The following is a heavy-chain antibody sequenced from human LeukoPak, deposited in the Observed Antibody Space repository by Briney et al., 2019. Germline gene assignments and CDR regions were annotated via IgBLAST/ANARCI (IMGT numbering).Heavy chain of an antibody. J-gene: IGHJ4*02. CDR1: GFTFSSYA. CDR2: ISASGHAT. CDR3: AKWPEGATPKFHH. Sequence: GGSLRLSCAASGFTFSSYAMSWVRHAPGKGLEAPGKGLEWVSTISASGHATYYPDSVRGRFTISRDNSKSTLHLQMDSLRAEDSALYYCAKWPEGATPKFHHWGQGTLVTVSS. V-gene: IGHV3-23*01. D-gene: IGHD1-26*01.